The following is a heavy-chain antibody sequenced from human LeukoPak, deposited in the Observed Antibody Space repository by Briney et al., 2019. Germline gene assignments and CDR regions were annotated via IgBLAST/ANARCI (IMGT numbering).Heavy chain of an antibody. V-gene: IGHV1-69*05. CDR3: ARGGSRFLNYHYMDV. CDR2: IIPIFGTA. Sequence: GSSVKVSCKASGGTFSSYAISWVRQAPGQGLEWMGGIIPIFGTANYAQKFQGRVTITTDESTSTAYMELSSLRSEDTAVYYCARGGSRFLNYHYMDVWGKGTTVTVSS. J-gene: IGHJ6*03. D-gene: IGHD3-3*01. CDR1: GGTFSSYA.